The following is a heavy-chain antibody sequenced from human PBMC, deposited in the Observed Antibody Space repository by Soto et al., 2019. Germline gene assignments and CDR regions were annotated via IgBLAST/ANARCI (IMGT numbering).Heavy chain of an antibody. J-gene: IGHJ4*02. CDR2: IYPGDSDT. CDR3: ALLRVEMATIDY. V-gene: IGHV5-51*01. CDR1: GYSFTSYW. Sequence: GESLKISCKGSGYSFTSYWIGWGRQMPGKGLEWMGIIYPGDSDTRYSPSFQGQVTISADKSISTAYLQWSRLKASDTAMYSCALLRVEMATIDYWGQGTLVTVSS. D-gene: IGHD5-12*01.